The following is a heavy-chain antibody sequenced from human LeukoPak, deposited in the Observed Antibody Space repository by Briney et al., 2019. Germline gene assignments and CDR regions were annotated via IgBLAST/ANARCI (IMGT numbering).Heavy chain of an antibody. CDR2: INAGNGYT. Sequence: GASVKVSCKASGYTFTSYAMHWVRQAPGQRLEWMGWINAGNGYTKYSQEFQGRVTMTRDMSTSTVYMELSSLRSEDTAVFYCARRAQVERRHSQFDYWGQGTLVAVSS. V-gene: IGHV1-3*03. CDR3: ARRAQVERRHSQFDY. CDR1: GYTFTSYA. J-gene: IGHJ4*02. D-gene: IGHD1-1*01.